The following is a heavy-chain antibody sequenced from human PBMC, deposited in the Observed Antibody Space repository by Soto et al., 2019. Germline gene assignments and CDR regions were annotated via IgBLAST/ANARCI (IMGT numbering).Heavy chain of an antibody. D-gene: IGHD3-22*01. CDR1: GGSMNRGNYH. CDR2: IYYSGNT. CDR3: ARADDYDDGNGYKMDAFDI. J-gene: IGHJ3*02. V-gene: IGHV4-30-4*08. Sequence: PSETLSLTCSVSGGSMNRGNYHWGWIRQPPGKGLEWIGYIYYSGNTYYNPSLKSRVTMSVDTSKNQFSLRLSSVTAADTAVYYCARADDYDDGNGYKMDAFDIWGQGTKVTVSS.